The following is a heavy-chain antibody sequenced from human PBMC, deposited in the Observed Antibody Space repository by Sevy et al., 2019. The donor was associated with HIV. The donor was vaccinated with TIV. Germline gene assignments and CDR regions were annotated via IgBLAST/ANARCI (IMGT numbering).Heavy chain of an antibody. CDR2: MTSSGSYI. D-gene: IGHD2-15*01. V-gene: IGHV3-21*01. CDR3: VRDGWNY. CDR1: GFTFSTST. Sequence: GGSLRLSCAASGFTFSTSTMNWVRQAPGKGLEWVSLMTSSGSYILYADSVKGRFAITRDNAKNSVFLQMDSLRVEDTAVYYCVRDGWNYWGQGTLVTVSS. J-gene: IGHJ4*02.